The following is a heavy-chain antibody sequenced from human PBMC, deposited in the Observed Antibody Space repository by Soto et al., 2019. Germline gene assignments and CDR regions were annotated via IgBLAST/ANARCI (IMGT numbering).Heavy chain of an antibody. V-gene: IGHV4-31*03. J-gene: IGHJ3*02. D-gene: IGHD2-21*01. CDR3: ARGTSTFPDAFDI. CDR1: GGSISSGGYY. Sequence: SESLSLTCTVSGGSISSGGYYWSWIRQHPGKGLEWIGYIYYSGSTYYNPSLKSRVTISVDTSKNQFSLKLSSVTAADTAVYYCARGTSTFPDAFDIWGQGTMVTV. CDR2: IYYSGST.